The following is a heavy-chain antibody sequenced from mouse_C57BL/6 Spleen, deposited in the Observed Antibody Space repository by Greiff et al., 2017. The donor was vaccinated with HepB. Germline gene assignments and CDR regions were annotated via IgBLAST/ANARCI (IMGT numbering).Heavy chain of an antibody. CDR1: GYTFTSYW. Sequence: QVQLQQPGAELVRPGSSVKLSCKASGYTFTSYWMHWVKQRPIQGLEWIGNIDPSDSETHYNQKFKDKATLTVDKSSGTAYMQLSSLTSEDSAVYYCAREDSSGYVPAYWGQGTLVTVSA. D-gene: IGHD3-2*02. CDR3: AREDSSGYVPAY. CDR2: IDPSDSET. V-gene: IGHV1-52*01. J-gene: IGHJ3*01.